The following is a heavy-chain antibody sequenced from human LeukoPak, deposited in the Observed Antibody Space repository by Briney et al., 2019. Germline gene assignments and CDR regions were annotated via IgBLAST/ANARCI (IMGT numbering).Heavy chain of an antibody. CDR3: AKEMGPFIHGDY. V-gene: IGHV3-30*18. CDR1: GFTFGSYV. Sequence: GGSLRLSCSASGFTFGSYVLSGVRQDPGKGLECVAIISNDGTQKFYADPVKGRFTISRDNSKNTLYLQMNSLRTEDTAVYYCAKEMGPFIHGDYWGQGTVVTVSS. D-gene: IGHD2-8*01. J-gene: IGHJ4*02. CDR2: ISNDGTQK.